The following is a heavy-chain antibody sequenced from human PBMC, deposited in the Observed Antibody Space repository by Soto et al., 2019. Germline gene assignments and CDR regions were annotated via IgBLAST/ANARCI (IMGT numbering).Heavy chain of an antibody. CDR1: VGSFSCYY. CDR2: INHSGST. J-gene: IGHJ6*04. Sequence: SETLSLTCAVYVGSFSCYYWSWIRQPPGKWLEWIGEINHSGSTNXXPSLKSRVXISVDTSKNQFXLKLSXFTSADTALYYCARDPGYYYGLDVWAKGTTVTVSS. CDR3: ARDPGYYYGLDV. V-gene: IGHV4-34*01.